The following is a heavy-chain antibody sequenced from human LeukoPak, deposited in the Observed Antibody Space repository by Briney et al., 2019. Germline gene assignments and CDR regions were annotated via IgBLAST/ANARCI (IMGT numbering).Heavy chain of an antibody. V-gene: IGHV3-66*01. D-gene: IGHD6-13*01. Sequence: GSLRLSCTASGFTVSSNYMSWVRQAPGKGLEWVSVIYSGGSTYYADSVKGRFTISSDNSNNTLYLQMNSLRAEDTAVYYCAIAAAGTNYYFDYWGQGTLVTVSS. CDR3: AIAAAGTNYYFDY. CDR1: GFTVSSNY. J-gene: IGHJ4*02. CDR2: IYSGGST.